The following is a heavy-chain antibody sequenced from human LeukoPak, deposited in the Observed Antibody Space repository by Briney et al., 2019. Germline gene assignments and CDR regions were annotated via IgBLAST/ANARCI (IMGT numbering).Heavy chain of an antibody. CDR2: ISSSSNTI. J-gene: IGHJ3*02. D-gene: IGHD1-26*01. Sequence: GGSLRLSCAASGFTFKKYWMNWVRQAPGKGLEWVSYISSSSNTIYYADSVKGRFTISRDNAKNSLYLQMNSLRAEDTAVYYCAREQGGSYGLAFDIWGQGTMVTVSS. CDR3: AREQGGSYGLAFDI. V-gene: IGHV3-48*04. CDR1: GFTFKKYW.